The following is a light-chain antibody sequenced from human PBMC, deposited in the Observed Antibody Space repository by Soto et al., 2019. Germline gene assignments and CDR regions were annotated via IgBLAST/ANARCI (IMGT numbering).Light chain of an antibody. CDR2: DAS. CDR1: QSINNW. CDR3: QQYKSYSA. J-gene: IGKJ2*01. Sequence: DIQMTQSPSTLSASVGDRVTITCRASQSINNWLAWYQQKPGRAPKILISDASTLESRVPSRFSGSGSGTEFTLTISSLQPDDFATYYCQQYKSYSAFGQGTKLEIK. V-gene: IGKV1-5*01.